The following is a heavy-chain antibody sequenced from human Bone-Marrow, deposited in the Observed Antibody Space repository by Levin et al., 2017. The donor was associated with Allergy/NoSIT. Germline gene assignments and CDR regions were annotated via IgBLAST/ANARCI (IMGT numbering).Heavy chain of an antibody. CDR2: VKSKTDGGTT. Sequence: PGGSLRLSCAASGFTFSDAWMSWVRQAPGKGLEWVGRVKSKTDGGTTDYTAPVKGRFTISRDDSENTLYLQMDSLKTEDTAVYYCTTAFPRTYSSFDSWGQGTLVTVSS. J-gene: IGHJ5*01. V-gene: IGHV3-15*01. D-gene: IGHD6-13*01. CDR3: TTAFPRTYSSFDS. CDR1: GFTFSDAW.